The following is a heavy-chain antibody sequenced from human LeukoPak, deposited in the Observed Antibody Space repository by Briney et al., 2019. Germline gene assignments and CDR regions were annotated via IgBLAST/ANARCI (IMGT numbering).Heavy chain of an antibody. J-gene: IGHJ4*02. CDR1: GGSFSGYY. Sequence: PSETLSLTCAVYGGSFSGYYWSWIRQPPGKGLEWIGEINHSGSTNYNPSLKSRVTISVDTSKNQFSLKLSSVTAADTAVYYCARGRGGAARPHRIFSVWDYWGQGTLVTVSS. V-gene: IGHV4-34*01. CDR3: ARGRGGAARPHRIFSVWDY. D-gene: IGHD6-6*01. CDR2: INHSGST.